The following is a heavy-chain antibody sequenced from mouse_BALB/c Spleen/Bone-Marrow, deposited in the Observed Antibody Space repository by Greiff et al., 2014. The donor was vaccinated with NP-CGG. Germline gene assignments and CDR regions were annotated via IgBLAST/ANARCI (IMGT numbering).Heavy chain of an antibody. CDR2: IRNKANGYTT. J-gene: IGHJ2*01. CDR1: GFTFTDYY. Sequence: EVMLVESGGGLVQPGGSLRLFCATSGFTFTDYYMNWVRQPPGKALEWLAFIRNKANGYTTEYSASVKGRFTISRDNSQSILYLQMSTLRPEDSATYYCARDMGGLLFDSWGQGTTLTVSS. V-gene: IGHV7-3*02. CDR3: ARDMGGLLFDS. D-gene: IGHD2-3*01.